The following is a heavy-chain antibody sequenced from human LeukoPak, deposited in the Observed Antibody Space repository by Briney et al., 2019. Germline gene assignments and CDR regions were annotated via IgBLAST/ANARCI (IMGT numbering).Heavy chain of an antibody. CDR1: GFTFSSYW. J-gene: IGHJ3*02. CDR2: IKQDGSEK. Sequence: QTGGSLRLSCAASGFTFSSYWMSWVRQAPGKELEWVANIKQDGSEKYYVDSVKGRFTISRDNAKNSLYLQMNSLRAEDTAVYYCARYQLQHLDAFDIWGQGTMVTVSS. D-gene: IGHD2-2*01. V-gene: IGHV3-7*01. CDR3: ARYQLQHLDAFDI.